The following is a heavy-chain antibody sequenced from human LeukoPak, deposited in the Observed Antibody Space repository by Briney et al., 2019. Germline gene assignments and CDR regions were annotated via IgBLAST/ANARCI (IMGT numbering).Heavy chain of an antibody. Sequence: SETLSLTCAVYGGSFSGYYWSWIRQPPGKGLEWIGEINHSGSTNYNPSLKSRVTISVDTSKNQFSLKLSSVTAADTAVYYCARLGGGSSHDAFDIWGQGTMVTVSS. CDR2: INHSGST. CDR1: GGSFSGYY. V-gene: IGHV4-34*01. CDR3: ARLGGGSSHDAFDI. J-gene: IGHJ3*02. D-gene: IGHD2-15*01.